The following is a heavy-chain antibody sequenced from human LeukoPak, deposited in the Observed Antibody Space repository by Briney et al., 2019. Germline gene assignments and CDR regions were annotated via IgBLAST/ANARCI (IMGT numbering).Heavy chain of an antibody. D-gene: IGHD1-26*01. Sequence: PGGSLRLSCAAPGFTFSGYSMNWVRQAPGKGLEWLSYISSGSRTTFYADSVKGRCTVSRDNAKNSLYLQMNSLRAEDTAVYYCARESISGHRDFDYWGQGALVTVSS. J-gene: IGHJ4*02. CDR1: GFTFSGYS. CDR2: ISSGSRTT. CDR3: ARESISGHRDFDY. V-gene: IGHV3-48*01.